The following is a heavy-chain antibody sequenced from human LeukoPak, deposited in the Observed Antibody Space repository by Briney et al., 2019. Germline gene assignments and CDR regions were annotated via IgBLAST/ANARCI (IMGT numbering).Heavy chain of an antibody. CDR2: IDPTDSDA. Sequence: GESLKISRKGFGFRLTTYWISWVRQRPGKGLEWMGMIDPTDSDATYSPSFQGHVTISADQTISTIYLQWSSLKASDTAIYFCARRARYGISSFPLDFWGQGTLVTVSP. V-gene: IGHV5-10-1*01. CDR3: ARRARYGISSFPLDF. CDR1: GFRLTTYW. D-gene: IGHD6-13*01. J-gene: IGHJ4*02.